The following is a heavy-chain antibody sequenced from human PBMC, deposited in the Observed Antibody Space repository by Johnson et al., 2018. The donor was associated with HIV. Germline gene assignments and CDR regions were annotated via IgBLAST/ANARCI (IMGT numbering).Heavy chain of an antibody. CDR2: IKSESDGGAT. CDR1: GFTFGKPW. D-gene: IGHD3-22*01. J-gene: IGHJ3*01. CDR3: ARGVSSGYYSNAFDV. Sequence: VQLVESGGDLVKPGGSLRLSCAGSGFTFGKPWLTWVRHAPGKGLEWIARIKSESDGGATDYSVPVRGRFTVSRDDSKNTLYLQMNSLRAEDTALYYCARGVSSGYYSNAFDVWGQGTMATVSS. V-gene: IGHV3-15*05.